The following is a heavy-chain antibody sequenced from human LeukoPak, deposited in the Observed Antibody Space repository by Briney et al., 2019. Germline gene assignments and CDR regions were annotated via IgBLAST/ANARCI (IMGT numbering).Heavy chain of an antibody. Sequence: PSETLSLTCAVYGGSFSGYYWSWIRQPPGKGLEWIGEINHSGSTNYNPSLKSRVTISVDTSKNQFSLKLSSVTAADTAVYYCARDQGSGYYDSSGPTPFDLWGRGTLVTVSS. CDR1: GGSFSGYY. CDR2: INHSGST. V-gene: IGHV4-34*09. J-gene: IGHJ2*01. D-gene: IGHD3-22*01. CDR3: ARDQGSGYYDSSGPTPFDL.